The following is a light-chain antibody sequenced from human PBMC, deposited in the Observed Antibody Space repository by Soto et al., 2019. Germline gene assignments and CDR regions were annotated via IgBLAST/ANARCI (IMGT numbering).Light chain of an antibody. Sequence: EIVMTQSPATLSVSPGERATLSCRASQSVSSDLAWYQHKPGQAPRLLIYGASTRATGIPARFSGRGSGTEFTLTISSLQSEDFAIYYCQQRSIWPPWTFGQGTKVDIK. J-gene: IGKJ1*01. CDR1: QSVSSD. CDR2: GAS. CDR3: QQRSIWPPWT. V-gene: IGKV3-15*01.